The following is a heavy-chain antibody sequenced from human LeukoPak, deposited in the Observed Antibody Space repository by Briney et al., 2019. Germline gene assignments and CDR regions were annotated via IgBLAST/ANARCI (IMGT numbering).Heavy chain of an antibody. D-gene: IGHD3-22*01. J-gene: IGHJ4*02. CDR1: GFTFSSYG. Sequence: QAGGSLRLSCAASGFTFSSYGMHWVRQAPGKGLEWVAVISYDGSNKYYADSVKGRFTISRDNSKNTLYLQMNSLRAEDTAVYYCAKAPRPRWLFPLSFDYWGQGPRVPVPS. CDR3: AKAPRPRWLFPLSFDY. CDR2: ISYDGSNK. V-gene: IGHV3-30*18.